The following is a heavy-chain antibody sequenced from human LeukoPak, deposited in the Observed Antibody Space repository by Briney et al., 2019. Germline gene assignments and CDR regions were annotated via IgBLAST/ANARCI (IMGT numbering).Heavy chain of an antibody. CDR2: ISYDGSNK. Sequence: PGGSLRLSCAASGFTFSSYGMHWVRQAPGKGLEWVAVISYDGSNKYYADSVKGRFTTSRDNSKNTLYLQMNSLRAEDTAVYYCAKGSSSWYGSDFDYWGQGTLVTVSS. J-gene: IGHJ4*02. CDR1: GFTFSSYG. D-gene: IGHD6-13*01. V-gene: IGHV3-30*18. CDR3: AKGSSSWYGSDFDY.